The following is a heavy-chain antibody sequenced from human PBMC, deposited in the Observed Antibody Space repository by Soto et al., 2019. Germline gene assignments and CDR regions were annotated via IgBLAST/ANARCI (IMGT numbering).Heavy chain of an antibody. Sequence: LRLSCAASGFTFSSYSLNWVRQAPGKGLEWVSYISSSSRTIYYADSVKGRFTISRDNAKNSLSLQMNSLRDEDTAVYYCVRVLRYFDTPYCMDVWGQGTTGTVSS. CDR3: VRVLRYFDTPYCMDV. D-gene: IGHD3-9*01. CDR2: ISSSSRTI. V-gene: IGHV3-48*02. J-gene: IGHJ6*02. CDR1: GFTFSSYS.